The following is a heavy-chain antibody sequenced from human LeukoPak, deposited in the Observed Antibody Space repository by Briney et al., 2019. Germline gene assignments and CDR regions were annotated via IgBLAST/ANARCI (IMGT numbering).Heavy chain of an antibody. V-gene: IGHV3-30*02. CDR3: AREDDYTFDY. Sequence: GGSLRLSCAASGISFSSFGMHWVRQAPGKGLEWVAFIRYDGSKKYYADSVKGRFTISRDNAKNSLYLQMNSLRAEDTAVYYCAREDDYTFDYWGQGTLVTVSS. D-gene: IGHD4-11*01. CDR1: GISFSSFG. J-gene: IGHJ4*02. CDR2: IRYDGSKK.